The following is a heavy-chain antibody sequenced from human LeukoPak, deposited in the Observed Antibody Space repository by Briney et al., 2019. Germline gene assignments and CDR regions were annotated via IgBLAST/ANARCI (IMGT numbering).Heavy chain of an antibody. CDR3: ARTYCFDSSGSRDAFHF. Sequence: ASLKVSCKASGYTFTDYCMHWVRQAPGQGLEWMGRINPNSGGTNYAQKFQGRVTMTRDTSISTAYMELSRLRSDDAAVYYCARTYCFDSSGSRDAFHFWGQGTMVTVST. CDR2: INPNSGGT. J-gene: IGHJ3*01. CDR1: GYTFTDYC. D-gene: IGHD3-22*01. V-gene: IGHV1-2*06.